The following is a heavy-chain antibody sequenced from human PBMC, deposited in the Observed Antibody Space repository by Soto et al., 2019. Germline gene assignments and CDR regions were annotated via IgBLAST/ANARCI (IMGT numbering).Heavy chain of an antibody. Sequence: QVQLVESGGGVVQPGRSLRLSCAASGFTFSSYGMHWVRQAPGKGLEWVAVIWYDGSNKYYADSVKGRFTISRDNSKNSLYLQMNSLRADDTAVYYCAREGIVVVPAAENYYFDYWGQGTLVTVSS. D-gene: IGHD2-2*01. V-gene: IGHV3-33*01. CDR1: GFTFSSYG. CDR3: AREGIVVVPAAENYYFDY. CDR2: IWYDGSNK. J-gene: IGHJ4*02.